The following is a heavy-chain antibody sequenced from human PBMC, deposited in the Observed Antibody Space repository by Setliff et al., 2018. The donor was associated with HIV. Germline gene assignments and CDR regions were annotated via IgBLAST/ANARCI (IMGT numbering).Heavy chain of an antibody. CDR3: ARRYSSSGYAYDI. CDR1: GGSISRFY. D-gene: IGHD6-13*01. J-gene: IGHJ3*02. V-gene: IGHV4-59*10. CDR2: VYADGRT. Sequence: SETLSLTCAVYGGSISRFYWSWIRQSAEKGLEWIGRVYADGRTNYNPSLKSRVTMSLDTSKDQLSLRLSSVTAADTAVYYCARRYSSSGYAYDIWGQGTMVTVSS.